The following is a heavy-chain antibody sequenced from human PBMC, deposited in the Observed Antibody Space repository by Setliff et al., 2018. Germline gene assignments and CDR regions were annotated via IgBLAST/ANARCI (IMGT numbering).Heavy chain of an antibody. D-gene: IGHD6-13*01. CDR1: GYSISSGYI. V-gene: IGHV4-38-2*02. CDR2: IGHTGSI. Sequence: LSLTCTVSGYSISSGYIWGWIRQPPGKGLEWVGNIGHTGSINYNPSLKSRLTISRDTSKNQVSLKLNSVTATDTAIYYCARDLLRSSSWRPDVFDVWGQGTMVTVSS. CDR3: ARDLLRSSSWRPDVFDV. J-gene: IGHJ3*01.